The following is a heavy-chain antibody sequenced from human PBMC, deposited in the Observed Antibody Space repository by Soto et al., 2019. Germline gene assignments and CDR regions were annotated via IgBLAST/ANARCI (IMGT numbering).Heavy chain of an antibody. CDR1: GGSIISGGYY. Sequence: QVQLQESGPGLVKPSQTLSLTCTVSGGSIISGGYYWSWIRLHPGKGLEWIGYIYYSGSTYYNPSLKRRVTISVDTSKSQFSLKLGSVTAADTAVYYCARSWAGDYAFDYWGQGTLVTDSS. D-gene: IGHD4-17*01. CDR2: IYYSGST. CDR3: ARSWAGDYAFDY. V-gene: IGHV4-31*03. J-gene: IGHJ4*02.